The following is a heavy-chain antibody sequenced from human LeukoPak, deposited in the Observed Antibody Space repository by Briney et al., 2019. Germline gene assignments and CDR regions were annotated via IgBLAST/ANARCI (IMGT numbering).Heavy chain of an antibody. V-gene: IGHV1-69*04. CDR2: IIPILGIA. Sequence: SVKVSCKASGGTFSSYAISWVRQAPGQGLEWMGRIIPILGIANYAQKFQGRVTITADKSTSTAYMELSSLRSEDTAVYYCALISVAGFNAFDYWGQGTLVTVSS. CDR1: GGTFSSYA. D-gene: IGHD6-19*01. CDR3: ALISVAGFNAFDY. J-gene: IGHJ4*02.